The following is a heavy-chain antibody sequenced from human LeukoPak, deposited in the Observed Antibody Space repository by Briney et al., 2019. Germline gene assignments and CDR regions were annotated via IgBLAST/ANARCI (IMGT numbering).Heavy chain of an antibody. D-gene: IGHD1-26*01. CDR2: ISSYNGNT. V-gene: IGHV1-18*01. Sequence: ASVKVSCKASGGTFSSYAISWVRQAPGQGLEWMGWISSYNGNTNYAQKLQGRVTMTTDTSTSTAYMELRSLRSDGTAVYYCAREGREEPQRDYWGQGTLVTVSS. CDR3: AREGREEPQRDY. J-gene: IGHJ4*02. CDR1: GGTFSSYA.